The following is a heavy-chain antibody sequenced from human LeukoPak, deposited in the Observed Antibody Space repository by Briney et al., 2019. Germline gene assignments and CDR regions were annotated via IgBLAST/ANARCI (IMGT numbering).Heavy chain of an antibody. CDR3: ARDPVQLIHISWDWFDP. CDR2: INPNSGGT. Sequence: ASVKVSCKASGYTFTGYYMHWVRQAPGQGLEWMGWINPNSGGTNYAQKFQGRVTMTRDTSISTAYMELSRLRSDDTAVYYCARDPVQLIHISWDWFDPWGQGTLVTVSS. V-gene: IGHV1-2*02. D-gene: IGHD6-13*01. CDR1: GYTFTGYY. J-gene: IGHJ5*02.